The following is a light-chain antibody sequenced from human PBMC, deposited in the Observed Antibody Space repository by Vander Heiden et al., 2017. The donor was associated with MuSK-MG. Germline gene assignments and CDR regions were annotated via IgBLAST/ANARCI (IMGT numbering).Light chain of an antibody. J-gene: IGKJ5*01. CDR3: QQPSNWPPIT. CDR2: DAS. CDR1: QSVSSY. V-gene: IGKV3-11*01. Sequence: IVLTQSPATLSLSPGERATLSCRASQSVSSYLAWYQQKPGQAPRLLIYDASNRATGIPARFSGSGYGKDFTLTISSREPEDFAVYYCQQPSNWPPITFGQGTPMEIK.